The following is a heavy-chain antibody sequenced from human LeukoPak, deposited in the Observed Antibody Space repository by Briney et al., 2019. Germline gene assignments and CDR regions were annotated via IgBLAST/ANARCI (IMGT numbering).Heavy chain of an antibody. J-gene: IGHJ5*02. CDR2: TYYRSKWYN. V-gene: IGHV6-1*01. CDR1: GDSVSSNSAA. D-gene: IGHD6-6*01. Sequence: SQTLSLTCAISGDSVSSNSAAWNWIRQSPSRGLEWLGRTYYRSKWYNDYAVSVKSRITINPDTSKNQFSLQPNSVTPEDTAVYYCARVKLAARPDVWDWFDPWGQGTLVTVSS. CDR3: ARVKLAARPDVWDWFDP.